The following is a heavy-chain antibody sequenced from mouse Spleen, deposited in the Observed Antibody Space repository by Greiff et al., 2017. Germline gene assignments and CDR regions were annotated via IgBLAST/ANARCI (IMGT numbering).Heavy chain of an antibody. Sequence: EVQRVESGGGLVKPGGSLKLSCAASGFTFSSYAMSWVRQTPEKRLEWVATISSGGSYTYYPDSVKGRFTISRDNAKNTLYLQMSSLRSEDTAMYYCARQKGAYWGQGTLVTVSA. CDR1: GFTFSSYA. J-gene: IGHJ3*01. CDR2: ISSGGSYT. V-gene: IGHV5-9-3*01. CDR3: ARQKGAY.